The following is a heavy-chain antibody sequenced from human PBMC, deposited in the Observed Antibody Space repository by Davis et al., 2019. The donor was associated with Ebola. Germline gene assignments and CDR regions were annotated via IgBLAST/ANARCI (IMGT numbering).Heavy chain of an antibody. D-gene: IGHD1-26*01. V-gene: IGHV3-21*04. CDR2: ISSSASYK. CDR3: AKQRGVGAIDYDY. J-gene: IGHJ4*02. CDR1: GFTFSSYS. Sequence: GESLKISCAASGFTFSSYSMNWVRQAPGKGPEWVSSISSSASYKNYADSVKGRFTISRDDAKKSLYLQMDSLRADDTAVYYCAKQRGVGAIDYDYWGRGTVVTVSS.